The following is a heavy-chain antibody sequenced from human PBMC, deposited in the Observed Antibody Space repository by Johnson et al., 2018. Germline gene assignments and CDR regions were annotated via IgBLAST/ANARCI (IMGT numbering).Heavy chain of an antibody. CDR3: ARRGESGSYYRAFDI. Sequence: EQLVQAGGGLVQPGGSLRLCCAASGFTFSSYAMSWVRQAPGKGLEWVSAISGSGGSTYYADSVKGRFTIPRDNSKNTLYLQKNSLRAEDTAVYYCARRGESGSYYRAFDIWGQGTMVTVSS. CDR1: GFTFSSYA. J-gene: IGHJ3*02. CDR2: ISGSGGST. V-gene: IGHV3-23*04. D-gene: IGHD1-26*01.